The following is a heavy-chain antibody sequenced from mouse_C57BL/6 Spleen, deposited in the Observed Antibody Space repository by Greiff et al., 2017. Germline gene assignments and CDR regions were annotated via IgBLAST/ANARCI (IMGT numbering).Heavy chain of an antibody. D-gene: IGHD1-1*01. V-gene: IGHV5-16*01. CDR1: GFTFSDYY. CDR3: ARATVVATGFDY. J-gene: IGHJ2*01. CDR2: INYDGSST. Sequence: EVQRVESEGGLVQPGSSMKLSCTASGFTFSDYYMAWVRQVPEKGLEWVANINYDGSSTYYLDSLKSRFIISRDNAKNILYLQMSSLKSEDTATYYCARATVVATGFDYWGQGTTLTVSS.